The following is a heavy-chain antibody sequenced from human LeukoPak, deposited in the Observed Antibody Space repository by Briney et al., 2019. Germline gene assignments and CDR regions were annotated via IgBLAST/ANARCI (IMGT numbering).Heavy chain of an antibody. J-gene: IGHJ3*02. CDR3: ASGLLSGGWYPDAFDI. Sequence: GASVKVSCKASGGTFSSYAISWVRQAPGQGLEWMGGIIPIFGTANYAQKFQGRVTITADESTSTAYMELSSLRSEDTAVYYCASGLLSGGWYPDAFDIWGQGTMVTVSS. CDR1: GGTFSSYA. V-gene: IGHV1-69*13. CDR2: IIPIFGTA. D-gene: IGHD6-19*01.